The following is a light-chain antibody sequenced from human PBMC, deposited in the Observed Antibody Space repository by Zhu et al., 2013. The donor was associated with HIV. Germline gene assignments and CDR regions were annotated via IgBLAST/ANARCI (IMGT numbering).Light chain of an antibody. CDR3: LQHNSYPRT. CDR2: KAS. J-gene: IGKJ1*01. V-gene: IGKV1-5*03. Sequence: DIQMTQSPSTLSANVGDRVTITCRASQSIGGWLAWYQQKPGKAPNLLIYKASTLESGVPSRFSGSGSGTEFTLTISSLQPEDFATYYCLQHNSYPRTFGQGTKVEIK. CDR1: QSIGGW.